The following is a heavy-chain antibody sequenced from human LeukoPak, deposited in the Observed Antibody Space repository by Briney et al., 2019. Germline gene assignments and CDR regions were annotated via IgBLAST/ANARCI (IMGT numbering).Heavy chain of an antibody. CDR2: ISSSSSYI. V-gene: IGHV3-21*01. D-gene: IGHD6-6*01. CDR1: GFTFSNYN. Sequence: GGSLRLSCAVSGFTFSNYNMNWVRQAPGKGLEWVSYISSSSSYIYYADSVKGRFTISGDNAKNSLYLQMNSLRVEDTAVYYCARVYSSSSPGVDYWGQGTLVTVSS. J-gene: IGHJ4*02. CDR3: ARVYSSSSPGVDY.